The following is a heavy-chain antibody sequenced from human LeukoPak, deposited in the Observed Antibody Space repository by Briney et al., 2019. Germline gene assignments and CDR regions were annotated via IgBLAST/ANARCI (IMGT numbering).Heavy chain of an antibody. D-gene: IGHD1-26*01. CDR3: ARDLVGATAS. J-gene: IGHJ5*02. CDR2: ISGSSTTI. CDR1: GFTFSRYS. Sequence: GGPLRLSCAASGFTFSRYSVNWVRQAPGKGLEWVSYISGSSTTIYYADSVKGRFTISRDNAKNSLYLQMNSLRDEDTAVYYCARDLVGATASWGQGTLVTVSS. V-gene: IGHV3-48*02.